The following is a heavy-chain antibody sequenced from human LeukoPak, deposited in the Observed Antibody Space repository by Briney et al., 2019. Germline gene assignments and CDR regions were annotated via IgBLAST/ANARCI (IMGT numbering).Heavy chain of an antibody. CDR1: GGSFSSNY. J-gene: IGHJ5*02. CDR2: IYYSGST. V-gene: IGHV4-59*01. CDR3: ARGGYYGSGNDFRFDP. Sequence: SETLSLTCTVSGGSFSSNYWGYIRQPPGKGLEGIGYIYYSGSTNYNPSLKSRVTISVDTSKNQFSLKLTSVTAADTAVYFCARGGYYGSGNDFRFDPWGQGTLVTVSS. D-gene: IGHD3-10*01.